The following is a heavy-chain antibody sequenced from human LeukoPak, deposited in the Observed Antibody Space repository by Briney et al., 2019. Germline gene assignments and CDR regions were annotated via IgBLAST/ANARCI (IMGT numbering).Heavy chain of an antibody. V-gene: IGHV3-23*01. CDR2: ISGSGDTT. CDR1: GFTFSNYA. J-gene: IGHJ3*02. D-gene: IGHD5-18*01. Sequence: GGTLRLSCAVSGFTFSNYAMSWVRQAPGKGLEWVSGISGSGDTTRYADSVKGRLTISRDNSRNTLSLQMNGLRAEDTAVYYCARDRGWIQHDIWGQGTMVTVSS. CDR3: ARDRGWIQHDI.